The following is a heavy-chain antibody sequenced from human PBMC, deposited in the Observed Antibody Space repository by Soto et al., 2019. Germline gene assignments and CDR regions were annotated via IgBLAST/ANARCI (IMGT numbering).Heavy chain of an antibody. J-gene: IGHJ4*02. Sequence: QVQLQESGPGLVKPSQTLSLTCTVSGGSISSGGYYGSWIRPHPGKGLEWIGHIYYSGSTYCNPTLKSRVTISVDTSQSRFSLKLRSVAGADTAVYYCARASAYYGFWSGYYTGLDYWGQGTLVTGSS. CDR1: GGSISSGGYY. V-gene: IGHV4-31*03. CDR3: ARASAYYGFWSGYYTGLDY. D-gene: IGHD3-3*01. CDR2: IYYSGST.